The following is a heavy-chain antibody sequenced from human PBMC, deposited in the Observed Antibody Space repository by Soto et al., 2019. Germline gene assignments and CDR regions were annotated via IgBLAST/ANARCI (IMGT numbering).Heavy chain of an antibody. CDR2: ISAYNGNT. D-gene: IGHD6-13*01. J-gene: IGHJ6*02. CDR1: GYTFTSYG. Sequence: GASVKVSCKASGYTFTSYGISWVRQAPGRGLEWMGWISAYNGNTNYAQKLQGRVTMTTDTSTSTAYMELRSLRSDDTAVYYCARDPTIAAAGTEKTVEYYYYGMDVWGQGTTVTVSS. V-gene: IGHV1-18*01. CDR3: ARDPTIAAAGTEKTVEYYYYGMDV.